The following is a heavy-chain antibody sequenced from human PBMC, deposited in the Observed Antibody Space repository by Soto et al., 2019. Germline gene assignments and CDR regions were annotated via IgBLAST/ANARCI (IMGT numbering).Heavy chain of an antibody. CDR2: ISGSGDIT. CDR3: AKVPQWVLRYHDWFFDY. CDR1: GFSFSNSA. J-gene: IGHJ4*02. D-gene: IGHD3-9*01. V-gene: IGHV3-23*01. Sequence: EVQLLESGGGLVQPGGSLRLSCAVSGFSFSNSAMTWVRQAPGKGLEWVSGISGSGDITYNTDSVKGRFAISRDTSKNVVYLQMRSLMAEDTAVYYCAKVPQWVLRYHDWFFDYWGQGTLVTVSS.